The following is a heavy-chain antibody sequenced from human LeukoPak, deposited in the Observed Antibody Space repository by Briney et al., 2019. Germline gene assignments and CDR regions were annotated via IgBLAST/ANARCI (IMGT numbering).Heavy chain of an antibody. CDR1: GYTFNHHG. V-gene: IGHV1-18*04. Sequence: ASVKVSCKASGYTFNHHGISWVRQAPGQGLEWMGWISCFNGDTHYAQKFQGRVTMTRDTSTTTAYMGLRSLRSDDTALYYCARDPTNTSGRYAYHDYWGQGTLVTVSS. CDR3: ARDPTNTSGRYAYHDY. J-gene: IGHJ4*02. D-gene: IGHD6-19*01. CDR2: ISCFNGDT.